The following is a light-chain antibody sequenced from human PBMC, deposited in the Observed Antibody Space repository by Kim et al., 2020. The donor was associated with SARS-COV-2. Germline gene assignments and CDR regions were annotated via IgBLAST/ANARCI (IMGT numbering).Light chain of an antibody. V-gene: IGKV1-5*03. CDR3: QRYSGYSKYT. CDR2: RAS. J-gene: IGKJ2*01. Sequence: GAGGDRVSITSRASQSIGGWLALYQQKTGKAHTLLIYRASTLARWVPTLVSGSGSGTEYTLTISSRQPDDFAIYYCQRYSGYSKYTFGQGTKLEI. CDR1: QSIGGW.